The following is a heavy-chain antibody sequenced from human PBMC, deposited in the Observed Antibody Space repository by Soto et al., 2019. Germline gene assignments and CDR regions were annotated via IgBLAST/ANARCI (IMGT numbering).Heavy chain of an antibody. V-gene: IGHV3-11*01. J-gene: IGHJ4*02. CDR2: ISSSDGTT. D-gene: IGHD1-7*01. Sequence: QVQLVESGGGLVKPGESLRLSCAASGFTFDNYYMSWIRQAPGKGLEWVSYISSSDGTTYYADSLKGRFTISRDNAKNSLYLQMNSLRAEDTAVYYCAREINYSKYPRVIDYWGQGTLVTVSS. CDR3: AREINYSKYPRVIDY. CDR1: GFTFDNYY.